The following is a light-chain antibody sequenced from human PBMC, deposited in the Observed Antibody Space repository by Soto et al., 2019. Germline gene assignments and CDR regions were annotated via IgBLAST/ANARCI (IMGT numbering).Light chain of an antibody. J-gene: IGKJ2*01. CDR2: KIS. V-gene: IGKV2-24*01. CDR3: MQATHLPHT. CDR1: QNLVYSDGDTH. Sequence: DVVMTQTPLSSPVTLGQPASISCRSSQNLVYSDGDTHLHWFQQRPGQPPRLLIYKISNRFSGVPDRFSGSGAGTDFTLRISRVEADDVAIYFCMQATHLPHTFGQGTRLEIK.